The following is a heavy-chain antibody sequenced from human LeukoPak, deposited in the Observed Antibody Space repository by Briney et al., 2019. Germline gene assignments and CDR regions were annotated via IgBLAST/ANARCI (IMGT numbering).Heavy chain of an antibody. CDR3: ARDAPYYDFWSGYYSYMDV. J-gene: IGHJ6*03. CDR2: IKQDGSEK. D-gene: IGHD3-3*01. Sequence: GGSLRLSCAASGFTFSSYWMSWVRQAPGKGLEWVANIKQDGSEKYYVDAVKGRFTISRDNAKNSLYLQMNSLRAEDTAVYYCARDAPYYDFWSGYYSYMDVWGKGTTVTVSS. CDR1: GFTFSSYW. V-gene: IGHV3-7*01.